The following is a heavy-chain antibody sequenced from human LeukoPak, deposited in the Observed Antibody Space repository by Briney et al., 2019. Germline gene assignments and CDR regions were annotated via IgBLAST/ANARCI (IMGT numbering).Heavy chain of an antibody. CDR1: GGSISSYY. CDR2: IYYSGST. J-gene: IGHJ4*02. CDR3: ARMYTAMVTVIDY. V-gene: IGHV4-59*01. Sequence: SETLSLTCTVSGGSISSYYWSWIRQPPGKGLEWIGYIYYSGSTNYNPSLKSRVTISVDTSKNQFSLKLSSVTAADTAVYYCARMYTAMVTVIDYWGQGILVTVSS. D-gene: IGHD5-18*01.